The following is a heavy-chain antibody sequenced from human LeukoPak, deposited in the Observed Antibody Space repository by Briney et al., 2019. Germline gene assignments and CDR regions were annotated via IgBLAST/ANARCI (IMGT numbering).Heavy chain of an antibody. CDR3: AKDMGGSGRNWASNWFDP. J-gene: IGHJ5*02. V-gene: IGHV3-43*02. Sequence: GGSLRLSCAASGFTFGDYPMHWIRQTPGQGLEWVSLISPDGGRSFQADSVRGRFTISRDNSKNSLYLQMNSLRSEDTALYYCAKDMGGSGRNWASNWFDPWGQGTLVTVSS. D-gene: IGHD1-26*01. CDR2: ISPDGGRS. CDR1: GFTFGDYP.